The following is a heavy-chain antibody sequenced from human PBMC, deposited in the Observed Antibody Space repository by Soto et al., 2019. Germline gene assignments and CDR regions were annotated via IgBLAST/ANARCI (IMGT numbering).Heavy chain of an antibody. J-gene: IGHJ6*01. CDR1: GSTFSLYS. CDR3: ARAVTWGLDV. CDR2: ISRSSTGI. D-gene: IGHD3-10*01. Sequence: EVQLVESGGGLVQPGGSLRLSCAASGSTFSLYSMSWVRQAPGKGLEWVSYISRSSTGIHYADSVKGRFTISRDDVTNSMHLQMNSLRDGDTAVYYCARAVTWGLDVWGQGTTVSISS. V-gene: IGHV3-48*02.